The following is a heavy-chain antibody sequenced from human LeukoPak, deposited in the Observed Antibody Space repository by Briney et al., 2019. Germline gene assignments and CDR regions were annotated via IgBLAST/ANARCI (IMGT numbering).Heavy chain of an antibody. CDR3: ARASGTSCYY. CDR2: IYSDGSST. D-gene: IGHD2-2*01. J-gene: IGHJ4*02. V-gene: IGHV3-74*01. CDR1: GFTFSSYW. Sequence: PGGSLRLSCAASGFTFSSYWMYWVRQAPGKGLVWVSRIYSDGSSTDYADSVKGRFTISRDNAENTLYLQMNSLRAEDTAVYYCARASGTSCYYWGQGTLVTVSS.